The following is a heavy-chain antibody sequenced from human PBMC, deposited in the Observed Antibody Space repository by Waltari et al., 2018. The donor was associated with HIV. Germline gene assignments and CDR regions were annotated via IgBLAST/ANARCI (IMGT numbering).Heavy chain of an antibody. V-gene: IGHV4-34*01. CDR2: IDQSGST. J-gene: IGHJ6*02. D-gene: IGHD6-19*01. CDR1: GVSFSGSS. CDR3: ARMRAVAVAGDWGWDHYYYGLDV. Sequence: QVQLQQWGAGLLKPSETLSLTCAVYGVSFSGSSWTCIRQSPGKGLEWIGEIDQSGSTNYNPSLKSRVTMSVDTSKKQFSLRLTSATAADTAVYFCARMRAVAVAGDWGWDHYYYGLDVWGQGTTVTVS.